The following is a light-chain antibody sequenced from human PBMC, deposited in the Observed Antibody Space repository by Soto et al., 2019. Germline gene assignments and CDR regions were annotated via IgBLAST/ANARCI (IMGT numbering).Light chain of an antibody. CDR1: QDIRDY. J-gene: IGKJ3*01. CDR2: AAS. Sequence: DIQMTQSPSSLSASVGDRVTITCRASQDIRDYLVWYQQRPGKVPSLLIYAASTLQSGVPSRFSGSGFGTDFTLPISSLQSEDVATYYCQKYGYAPYTFGPGTKVDLK. V-gene: IGKV1-27*01. CDR3: QKYGYAPYT.